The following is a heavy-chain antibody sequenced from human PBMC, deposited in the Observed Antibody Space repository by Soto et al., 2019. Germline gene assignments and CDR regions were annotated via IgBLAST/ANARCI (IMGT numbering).Heavy chain of an antibody. Sequence: QVQLLESGGGVVQPGRSLRLSCAASGFTFSSYAMHWVRQPPGKGLEWVAVVSNDGRNKFYADSVRGRFTISRDNAKNTLYLDMDSLSVEDTAVFYCARGQYGLDRWGQGSLVIVSP. CDR2: VSNDGRNK. D-gene: IGHD3-10*01. CDR1: GFTFSSYA. J-gene: IGHJ5*02. V-gene: IGHV3-30-3*01. CDR3: ARGQYGLDR.